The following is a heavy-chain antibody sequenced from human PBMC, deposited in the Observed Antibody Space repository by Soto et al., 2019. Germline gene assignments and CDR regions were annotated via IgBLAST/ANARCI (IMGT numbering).Heavy chain of an antibody. J-gene: IGHJ4*02. V-gene: IGHV4-31*03. CDR2: IYYSGST. Sequence: SETLSLTCTVSGGSISSGGYYWSWIRQHPVKGLEWIGYIYYSGSTYYNPSLKSRVTISVDTSKNQFSLKLSSVTAADTAVYYCARIWGIAARQGPLTFDFWGQGTLVTVSS. D-gene: IGHD6-6*01. CDR1: GGSISSGGYY. CDR3: ARIWGIAARQGPLTFDF.